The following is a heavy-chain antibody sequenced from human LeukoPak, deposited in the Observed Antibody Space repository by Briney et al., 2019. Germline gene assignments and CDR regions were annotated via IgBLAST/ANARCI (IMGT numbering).Heavy chain of an antibody. CDR1: GFTFSSYW. V-gene: IGHV3-7*01. CDR2: IKQDGSEK. CDR3: ARDPLYCSSTSCYLLIADY. Sequence: GGSLRLSCAASGFTFSSYWMSWVRQAPGKGLEWVANIKQDGSEKYYVHSVKGRFTISRDNAKNSLYLQMNSLRAEDTAVYYCARDPLYCSSTSCYLLIADYWGQGTLVTVSS. J-gene: IGHJ4*02. D-gene: IGHD2-2*01.